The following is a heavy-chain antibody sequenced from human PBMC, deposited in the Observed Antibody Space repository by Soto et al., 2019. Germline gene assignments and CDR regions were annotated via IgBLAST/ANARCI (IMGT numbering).Heavy chain of an antibody. J-gene: IGHJ4*02. CDR1: GFTFSSYG. CDR2: ISYDGSNK. V-gene: IGHV3-30*18. D-gene: IGHD2-2*01. CDR3: AKDGPDIVVVPSYYFDY. Sequence: PGESLKISCAASGFTFSSYGMHWVRQAPGKGLEWVAVISYDGSNKYYADSVKGRFTISRDNSKNTLYLQMNSLRAEDTAVYYCAKDGPDIVVVPSYYFDYWGQGTLVTVSS.